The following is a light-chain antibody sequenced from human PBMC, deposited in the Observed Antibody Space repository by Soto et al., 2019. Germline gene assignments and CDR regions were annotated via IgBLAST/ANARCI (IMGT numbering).Light chain of an antibody. CDR2: GAS. J-gene: IGKJ2*01. V-gene: IGKV3-20*01. Sequence: EIVLTQSPGTLSLSPGERLTLSCRASQTVSADYLAWYQQKAGQAPRLLIYGASSRATGIPDRFSASGSRTDFTLTISRLEPEDFAVYYCQQYGSTPYTFGQGTKLEIK. CDR1: QTVSADY. CDR3: QQYGSTPYT.